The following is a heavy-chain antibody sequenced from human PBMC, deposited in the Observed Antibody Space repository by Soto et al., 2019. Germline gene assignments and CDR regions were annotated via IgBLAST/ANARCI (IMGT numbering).Heavy chain of an antibody. CDR2: IIPILGIA. V-gene: IGHV1-69*04. CDR3: ARDFSITIFGVVPSDYYYGMGV. J-gene: IGHJ6*02. Sequence: SVKVSCKASGGTFSSYTISWVRQAPGQGLEWMGRIIPILGIANYAQKFQGRVAMTRDTSTSTVHMEMSSLRSEDTAVYYCARDFSITIFGVVPSDYYYGMGVWGQGTTVTVSS. CDR1: GGTFSSYT. D-gene: IGHD3-3*01.